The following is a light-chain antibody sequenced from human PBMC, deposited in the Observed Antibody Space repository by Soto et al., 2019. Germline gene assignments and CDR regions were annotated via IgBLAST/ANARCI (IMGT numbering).Light chain of an antibody. J-gene: IGKJ1*01. CDR3: QQYSSYRT. CDR2: KAS. CDR1: QSIGSW. Sequence: DIRMTQSPATLSASGGDRVTITCRASQSIGSWLACYQQKPWKAPTLLIYKASSLESGVPSRFSGSGSGTECTLTISSLQPDDVATYYCQQYSSYRTFGDGTKVEIK. V-gene: IGKV1-5*03.